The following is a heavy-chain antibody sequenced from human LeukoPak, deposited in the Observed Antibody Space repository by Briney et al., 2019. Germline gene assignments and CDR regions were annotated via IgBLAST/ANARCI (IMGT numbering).Heavy chain of an antibody. CDR1: GFSFREYA. V-gene: IGHV3-48*01. Sequence: PGGSLRLSCAASGFSFREYAMNWVRQAPGEGLEWVSYISYSGTTMYYADSVKGRFIISRDNAKNSLYLQMNSLRVEDTAAYYCTRGKSWRQSEPETVDYWGQGTLVTVSS. J-gene: IGHJ4*02. CDR2: ISYSGTTM. D-gene: IGHD5-24*01. CDR3: TRGKSWRQSEPETVDY.